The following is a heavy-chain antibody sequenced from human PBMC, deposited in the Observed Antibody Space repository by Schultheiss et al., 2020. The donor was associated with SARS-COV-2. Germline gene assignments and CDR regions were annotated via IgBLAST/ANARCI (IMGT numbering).Heavy chain of an antibody. CDR2: ISDSDDNT. J-gene: IGHJ4*02. D-gene: IGHD4-17*01. V-gene: IGHV3-23*01. CDR1: GFTVSSNY. CDR3: AKDCRVYGDYVCY. Sequence: GGSLRLSCAASGFTVSSNYMTWVRQAPGKGLEWVSAISDSDDNTYYADSAKGRFTISRDNSKNTLYLQMNSLRAEDTAVYYCAKDCRVYGDYVCYWGQGTLVTVSS.